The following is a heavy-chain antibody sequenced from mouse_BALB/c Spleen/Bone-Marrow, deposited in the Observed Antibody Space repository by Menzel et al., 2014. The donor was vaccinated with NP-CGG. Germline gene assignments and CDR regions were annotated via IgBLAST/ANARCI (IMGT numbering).Heavy chain of an antibody. V-gene: IGHV1S135*01. CDR1: GYAFTRYN. J-gene: IGHJ4*01. CDR3: ARELSRAMDY. Sequence: EVQLVESGPELVKPGASVKVSCKASGYAFTRYNMYWVKQSHGKSLEWIGYIDPYSGGTNYNQKFKGKATLTVDKSSSTAYMHLNSLTSEDSAVCYCARELSRAMDYWGQGTSVTVSS. CDR2: IDPYSGGT. D-gene: IGHD2-12*01.